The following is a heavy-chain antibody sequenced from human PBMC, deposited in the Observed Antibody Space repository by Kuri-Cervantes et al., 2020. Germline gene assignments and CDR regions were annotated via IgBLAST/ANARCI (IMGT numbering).Heavy chain of an antibody. CDR3: ARGFSSGRGAFDY. V-gene: IGHV3-48*02. CDR1: GFTFSSYS. Sequence: GGSLRLSCAASGFTFSSYSMNWVRQAPGKGLEWVSGISWNSGSVGYADSVKGRFTISRDNAKNSLYLQMNSLRDEDTAVYYCARGFSSGRGAFDYWGQGTLVTVSS. J-gene: IGHJ4*02. D-gene: IGHD6-19*01. CDR2: ISWNSGSV.